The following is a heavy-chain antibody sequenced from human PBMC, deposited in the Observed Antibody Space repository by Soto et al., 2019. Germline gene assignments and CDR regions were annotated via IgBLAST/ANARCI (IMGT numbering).Heavy chain of an antibody. D-gene: IGHD4-17*01. CDR1: GGSISSSSYY. V-gene: IGHV4-39*01. CDR2: IYYSGST. Sequence: QLQLQESGPGLVKPSETLSLTCTVSGGSISSSSYYWGWIRQPPGKGLEWIGSIYYSGSTYYNPSLKSRVTISVDTSKNQFSLKLSSVTAADTAVYYCARPRSDYGDYDWFDPWGQGTLVTVSS. J-gene: IGHJ5*02. CDR3: ARPRSDYGDYDWFDP.